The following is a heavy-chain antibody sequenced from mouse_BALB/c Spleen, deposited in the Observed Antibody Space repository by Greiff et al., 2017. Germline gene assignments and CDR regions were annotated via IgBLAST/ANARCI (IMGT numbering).Heavy chain of an antibody. D-gene: IGHD1-1*01. CDR3: ARSGSSSH. V-gene: IGHV1-7*01. Sequence: QVQLQQSGAELAKPGASVKMSCKASGYTFTSYWMHWVKQRPGQGLEWIGYINPSTGYTEYNQKFKDKATLTADKSSSTAYMQLSSLTSEDSAVYYCARSGSSSHGGQGTTLTVSS. CDR1: GYTFTSYW. CDR2: INPSTGYT. J-gene: IGHJ2*01.